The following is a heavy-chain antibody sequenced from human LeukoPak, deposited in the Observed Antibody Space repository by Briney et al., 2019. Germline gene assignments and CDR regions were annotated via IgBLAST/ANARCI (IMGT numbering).Heavy chain of an antibody. Sequence: SETLSLTCTVSGGSISSDSYYWSWIRQPAGKGLEWIGRIYTSGSTNYNPSLKSRVTISVDTSKNQFSLKLSSVTAADTAVYYCARAGRGESYYFDYWGQGTLVTVSS. CDR1: GGSISSDSYY. CDR3: ARAGRGESYYFDY. J-gene: IGHJ4*02. D-gene: IGHD5-12*01. V-gene: IGHV4-61*02. CDR2: IYTSGST.